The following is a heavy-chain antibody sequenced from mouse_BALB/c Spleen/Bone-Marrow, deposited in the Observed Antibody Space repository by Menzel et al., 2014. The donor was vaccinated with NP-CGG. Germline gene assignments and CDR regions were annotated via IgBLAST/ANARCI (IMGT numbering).Heavy chain of an antibody. D-gene: IGHD1-1*01. CDR1: DFNIKDAY. J-gene: IGHJ3*01. CDR2: IDPANVNT. Sequence: VQLKESGAELVKPGASVKLSCTASDFNIKDAYMHWVKQRTEQGLEWIGRIDPANVNTKYDTKFQGKATITADTSSNTAYLLLSSLTSEDTAVYYCAVYYYGRSSFAYWGQGTLVTVSA. V-gene: IGHV14-3*02. CDR3: AVYYYGRSSFAY.